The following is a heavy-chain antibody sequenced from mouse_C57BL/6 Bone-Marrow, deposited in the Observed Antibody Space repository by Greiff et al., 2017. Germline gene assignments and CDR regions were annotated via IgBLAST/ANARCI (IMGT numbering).Heavy chain of an antibody. D-gene: IGHD4-1*01. V-gene: IGHV5-6*01. CDR1: GFTFSSYG. J-gene: IGHJ3*01. CDR2: ISSGGSYT. Sequence: EVKLVESGGDLVKPGGSLKLSCAASGFTFSSYGMSWVRQTPDKRLEWVATISSGGSYTYYPASVKGRFTISRDNAKNTLYLQMSSRKAEDTAMHYCARQGRTGWFAYWGQGTLVTVSA. CDR3: ARQGRTGWFAY.